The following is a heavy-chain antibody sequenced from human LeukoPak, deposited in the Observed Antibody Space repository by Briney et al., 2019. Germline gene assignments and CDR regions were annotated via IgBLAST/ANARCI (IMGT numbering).Heavy chain of an antibody. Sequence: PGGSLRLSCAASGFTFSSYAMSWVRQAPGKGLEWVSAISGSGGSTYYADSVKGRFTISRDNSKNTLYLQMNSLRAEDTAVYYCAKLPGAGYSSGWYGFFDYWGQGTLVTVSS. CDR1: GFTFSSYA. J-gene: IGHJ4*02. V-gene: IGHV3-23*01. D-gene: IGHD6-19*01. CDR3: AKLPGAGYSSGWYGFFDY. CDR2: ISGSGGST.